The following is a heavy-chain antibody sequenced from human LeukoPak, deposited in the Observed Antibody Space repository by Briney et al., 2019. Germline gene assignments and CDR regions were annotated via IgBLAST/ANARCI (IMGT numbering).Heavy chain of an antibody. V-gene: IGHV4-34*01. J-gene: IGHJ5*02. Sequence: PSETLSLTCAVYGGSFSGYYWSWIRQPPGKGLEWIGEINHSGSTNYNPSLKSRVTISVDTSKNQFSLKLSSVTAADTAVYYCARDGLRLGDNWFDPWGQGTLVTVSS. CDR3: ARDGLRLGDNWFDP. CDR1: GGSFSGYY. D-gene: IGHD3-16*01. CDR2: INHSGST.